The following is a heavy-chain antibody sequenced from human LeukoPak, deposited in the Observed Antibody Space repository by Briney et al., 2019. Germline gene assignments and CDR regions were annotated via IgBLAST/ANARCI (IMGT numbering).Heavy chain of an antibody. V-gene: IGHV5-51*01. CDR1: GYNFTSDW. J-gene: IGHJ4*02. D-gene: IGHD4-17*01. Sequence: GEFLKISCKGSGYNFTSDWIGWVRQLPGRGLEWMGLIYPGDSDTRYSPSFQGQVTISVDKSVTTAYLQWSSLRASDTAIYFCARLGDLYGDYTINDCWGQGTLVSVSS. CDR2: IYPGDSDT. CDR3: ARLGDLYGDYTINDC.